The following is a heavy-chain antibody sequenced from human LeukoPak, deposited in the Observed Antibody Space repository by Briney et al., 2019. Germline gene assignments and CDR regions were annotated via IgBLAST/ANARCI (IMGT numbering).Heavy chain of an antibody. D-gene: IGHD1-26*01. CDR1: GFTFGDYA. Sequence: GGSLRLSCTASGFTFGDYAMSWARQAPGKGLEGVGFIRSKAYGGTTEYAASVKGRFTISRDDSKSIAYLQMNSLKTEDTAVYYCTSIIVGATTGPEIDYWGQGTLVTVSS. CDR3: TSIIVGATTGPEIDY. CDR2: IRSKAYGGTT. J-gene: IGHJ4*02. V-gene: IGHV3-49*04.